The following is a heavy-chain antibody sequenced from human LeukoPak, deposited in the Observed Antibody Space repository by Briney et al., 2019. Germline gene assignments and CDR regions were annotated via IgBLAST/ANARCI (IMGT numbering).Heavy chain of an antibody. CDR3: VGDQVDDTGYLR. CDR2: IIPIFGTA. D-gene: IGHD3-9*01. Sequence: ASVKVSCKASGYTFTSYGISWVRQAPGQGLEWMGGIIPIFGTANYAQKFQGRVTITADESTSTAYMELSSLRSEDTAVYYCVGDQVDDTGYLRWGQGTRVTVSA. V-gene: IGHV1-69*13. J-gene: IGHJ4*02. CDR1: GYTFTSYG.